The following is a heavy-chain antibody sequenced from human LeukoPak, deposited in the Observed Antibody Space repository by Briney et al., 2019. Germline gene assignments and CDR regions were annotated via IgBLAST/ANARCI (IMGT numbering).Heavy chain of an antibody. Sequence: KRGESLKISCKGSGYSFTSYWIGWVRQMPGKGLEWMGIIYPGDSDTRYSPSFQGQVTISADKSISTAYLQWSSLKASDTAMYYCARHTLPGSYRFPNYYYYGMDVWGQGTTVTVSS. V-gene: IGHV5-51*01. D-gene: IGHD3-10*01. J-gene: IGHJ6*02. CDR3: ARHTLPGSYRFPNYYYYGMDV. CDR1: GYSFTSYW. CDR2: IYPGDSDT.